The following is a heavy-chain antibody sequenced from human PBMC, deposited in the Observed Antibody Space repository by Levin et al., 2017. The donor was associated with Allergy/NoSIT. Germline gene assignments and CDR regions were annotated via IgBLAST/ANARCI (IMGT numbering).Heavy chain of an antibody. V-gene: IGHV3-33*01. J-gene: IGHJ3*02. CDR2: IWYDGSNK. CDR1: GFTFSSYG. CDR3: SRCEVTQQAGSIDAFDI. Sequence: GESLKISCAASGFTFSSYGMHWVRQAPGKGLEWVAVIWYDGSNKYYADSVKGRFTISRDNSKNTLYLQMNSLRAEDTAVYYCSRCEVTQQAGSIDAFDIWGQGTMVTVSS. D-gene: IGHD2-21*02.